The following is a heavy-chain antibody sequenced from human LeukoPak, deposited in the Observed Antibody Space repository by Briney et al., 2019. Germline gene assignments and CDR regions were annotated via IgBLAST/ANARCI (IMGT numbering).Heavy chain of an antibody. Sequence: GGSLRLSCAASGFTFSTYWMHWVRQALGKGLVWVSRIDGEGSVTKYTDSVKGRFTISRDNAKNTVYLQMNSLRAEDTAVYYCTTGGSYFFDYWGQGTLVTVSS. CDR1: GFTFSTYW. D-gene: IGHD1-1*01. CDR2: IDGEGSVT. V-gene: IGHV3-74*01. J-gene: IGHJ4*02. CDR3: TTGGSYFFDY.